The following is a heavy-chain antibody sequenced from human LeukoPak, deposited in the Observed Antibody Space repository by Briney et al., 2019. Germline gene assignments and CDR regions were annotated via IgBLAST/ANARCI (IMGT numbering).Heavy chain of an antibody. CDR2: INPNSGGT. D-gene: IGHD2-2*01. CDR1: GYTFTAYY. Sequence: ASVKVSCKTSGYTFTAYYMHWVRQAPGQGLEWMGWINPNSGGTNYAQKFQGRVTMTRDTSISTAYMELSRLRSDDTAVYYCARDRVVVPAAFDYWGQGTLVTVSS. CDR3: ARDRVVVPAAFDY. V-gene: IGHV1-2*02. J-gene: IGHJ4*02.